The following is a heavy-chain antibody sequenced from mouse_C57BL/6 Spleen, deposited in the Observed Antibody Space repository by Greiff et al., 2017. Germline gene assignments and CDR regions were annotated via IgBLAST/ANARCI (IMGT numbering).Heavy chain of an antibody. V-gene: IGHV1-82*01. D-gene: IGHD2-5*01. CDR3: SRPYYSNYDWFGY. J-gene: IGHJ3*01. Sequence: QVQLQQSGPELVKPGASVKISCKASGYAFSSSWMNWVKQRPGEGLEWIGRIYPGDGDTNYNGKFKGKATLTADKSSSTAYMQLRSLTSEDSAVYFCSRPYYSNYDWFGYWGKGILVTVSA. CDR1: GYAFSSSW. CDR2: IYPGDGDT.